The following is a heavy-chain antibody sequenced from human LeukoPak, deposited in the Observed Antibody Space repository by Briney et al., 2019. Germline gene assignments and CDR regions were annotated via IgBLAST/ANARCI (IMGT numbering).Heavy chain of an antibody. J-gene: IGHJ3*01. V-gene: IGHV3-21*01. Sequence: GGSESPSCAASGFTFSSYSMNWVRQAPGKGLEWVSSISSSSYIYYADSVKGRFTISRDNAKNSLYLQMNSLRAEDTAVYYCARDESLRYYYDSSGSTNAFDFWGQGTLVTVSS. CDR2: ISSSSYI. D-gene: IGHD3-22*01. CDR1: GFTFSSYS. CDR3: ARDESLRYYYDSSGSTNAFDF.